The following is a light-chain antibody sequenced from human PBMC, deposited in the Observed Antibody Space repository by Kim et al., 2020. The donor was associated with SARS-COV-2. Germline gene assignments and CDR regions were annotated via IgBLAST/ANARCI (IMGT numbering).Light chain of an antibody. CDR2: GVS. CDR3: VSYTSSITWV. CDR1: STDVGGFNY. Sequence: QSALTQPASVSGSPGQSITISCTGTSTDVGGFNYVSWFQQHPGKAPKLMIYGVSKRPSGVSNRLSGSKSGNTASLTISGLRAEDEADYYCVSYTSSITWVFGGGTQLTVL. V-gene: IGLV2-14*03. J-gene: IGLJ3*02.